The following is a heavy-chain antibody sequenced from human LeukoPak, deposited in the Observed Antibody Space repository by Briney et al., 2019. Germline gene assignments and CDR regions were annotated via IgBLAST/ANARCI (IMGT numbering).Heavy chain of an antibody. D-gene: IGHD4/OR15-4a*01. V-gene: IGHV3-48*03. CDR2: ISSSGSTI. CDR1: GFTFSSYE. CDR3: ARGGAYYYYMDV. Sequence: GGSLRLSCAASGFTFSSYEMNWVRQAPGKGLEWVSYISSSGSTIYYADSVKGRFTISRDNAKNSLYLQMNSLRAEDTAVYYCARGGAYYYYMDVWGKGTTVTVSS. J-gene: IGHJ6*03.